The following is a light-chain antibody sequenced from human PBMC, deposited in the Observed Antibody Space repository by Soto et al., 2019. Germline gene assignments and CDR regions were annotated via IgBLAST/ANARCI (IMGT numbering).Light chain of an antibody. V-gene: IGLV2-14*01. Sequence: QSALTQPASMSGSPGQSITISCIGTSSDIGGYNYISWYQQLPGKAPKFIIYDVRNRPSGVSNRFSGSRSGNTASLTISGLQAEDEADYYCSSYTSSSTVIFGGGTKLTVL. CDR2: DVR. CDR1: SSDIGGYNY. CDR3: SSYTSSSTVI. J-gene: IGLJ2*01.